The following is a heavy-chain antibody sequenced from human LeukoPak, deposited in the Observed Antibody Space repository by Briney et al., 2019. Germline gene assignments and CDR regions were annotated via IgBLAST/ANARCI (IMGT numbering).Heavy chain of an antibody. CDR1: GYTFTSYA. V-gene: IGHV1-2*02. CDR2: INPNSGGT. Sequence: GASVKVSCKASGYTFTSYAMNWVRQAPGQGLEWMGWINPNSGGTNYAQKFQGRVTMTRDTSISTAYMELSRLRSDDTAVYYCARGNIVATISHFDYWGQGTLVTVSS. D-gene: IGHD5-12*01. J-gene: IGHJ4*02. CDR3: ARGNIVATISHFDY.